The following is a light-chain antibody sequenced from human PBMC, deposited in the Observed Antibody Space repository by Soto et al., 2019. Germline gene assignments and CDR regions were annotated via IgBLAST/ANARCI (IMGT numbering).Light chain of an antibody. CDR3: QQYDSYSVRT. J-gene: IGKJ1*01. CDR2: KAS. V-gene: IGKV1-5*03. Sequence: DIQMTQSPSTLSASVGDGVTITCRASQTITTSLAWYQQKPGKAPKLLIYKASSLESGVPSRFSGSGSGKEFTLTISSLQPDDVATYYCQQYDSYSVRTFGQGTKVEI. CDR1: QTITTS.